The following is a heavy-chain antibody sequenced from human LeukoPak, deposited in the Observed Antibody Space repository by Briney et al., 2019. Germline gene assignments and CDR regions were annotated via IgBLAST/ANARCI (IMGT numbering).Heavy chain of an antibody. CDR2: ISAYNGNT. D-gene: IGHD5-12*01. J-gene: IGHJ6*03. CDR3: ARGGGYDTYYYYMDV. CDR1: GYSFTSNV. Sequence: ASVKVSCKASGYSFTSNVISWVRQAPGQGLEWMGWISAYNGNTNYAQKLQGRVTMTTDTSTSTAYMELRSLRSDDTAVYYCARGGGYDTYYYYMDVWGKGTTVTVSS. V-gene: IGHV1-18*01.